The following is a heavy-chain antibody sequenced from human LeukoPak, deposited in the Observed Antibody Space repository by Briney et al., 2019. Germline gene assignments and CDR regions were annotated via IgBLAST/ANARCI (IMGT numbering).Heavy chain of an antibody. D-gene: IGHD2/OR15-2a*01. CDR1: GGSISSYY. Sequence: ASETLSLTCTVSGGSISSYYWSWIRQPPGKGLEWIGYIYYSGSTNYNPSLKSRVTISVDTSKNQFSLKLSSVTAADTAVYYCARDVTFSTSPYFDLWGRGTLVTVSS. J-gene: IGHJ2*01. CDR3: ARDVTFSTSPYFDL. CDR2: IYYSGST. V-gene: IGHV4-59*01.